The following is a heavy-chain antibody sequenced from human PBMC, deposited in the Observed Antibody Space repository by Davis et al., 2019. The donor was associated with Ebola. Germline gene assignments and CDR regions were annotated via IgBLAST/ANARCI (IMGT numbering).Heavy chain of an antibody. CDR3: ARDGSSGRSLPDY. V-gene: IGHV1-2*02. CDR2: ISPNSGGT. J-gene: IGHJ4*02. D-gene: IGHD6-19*01. CDR1: GYTFTAYY. Sequence: ASVKVSCKASGYTFTAYYIHWVRQAPGQGLEWMGWISPNSGGTNYAQSFQGRVTMTRDTSISTVYMELRSLRSDDTAVYYCARDGSSGRSLPDYWGQGTLVTVSS.